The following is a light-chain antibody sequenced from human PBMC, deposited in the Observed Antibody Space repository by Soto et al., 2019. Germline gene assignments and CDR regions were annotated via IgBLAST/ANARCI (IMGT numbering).Light chain of an antibody. Sequence: ALTQPASVSGSPGQSITISCTGTSSDVGGYNYVSWYQQHPGKALKLMIYDVSNRPSGVSNRFSGSKSGNTASLTISGLQAEDEADYYCSSYTSSSTDVFGTGTKVTVL. CDR1: SSDVGGYNY. J-gene: IGLJ1*01. CDR3: SSYTSSSTDV. CDR2: DVS. V-gene: IGLV2-14*01.